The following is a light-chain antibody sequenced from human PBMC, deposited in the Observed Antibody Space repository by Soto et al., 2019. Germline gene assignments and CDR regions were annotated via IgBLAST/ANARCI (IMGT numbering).Light chain of an antibody. V-gene: IGLV2-14*01. J-gene: IGLJ1*01. CDR3: SSYTSSNTLEV. CDR2: EVS. Sequence: QSALIQPASVSGSPGQSITISCTGTSRDVGGSNYVSWYQHHPHRAPKLLIYEVSYRPSGVSSRFSGSKSGNTASLTISGLQAEDDADYYCSSYTSSNTLEVFGVGTKLTVL. CDR1: SRDVGGSNY.